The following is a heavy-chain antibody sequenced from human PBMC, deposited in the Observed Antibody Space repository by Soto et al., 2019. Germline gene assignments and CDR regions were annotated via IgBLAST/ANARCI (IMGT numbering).Heavy chain of an antibody. Sequence: QVQRVESGGGVVQPGRSLRLSCEASGFTFSNYGRHWVRQAPGKGLEWVAVIWNDGSSRYYADSVKGRFTISRDNAKKTLFLQMNYLRAEDTAVYYCARHDIVAAIGRALDCWGQGTLVTVSS. CDR2: IWNDGSSR. V-gene: IGHV3-33*01. CDR1: GFTFSNYG. CDR3: ARHDIVAAIGRALDC. D-gene: IGHD5-12*01. J-gene: IGHJ4*02.